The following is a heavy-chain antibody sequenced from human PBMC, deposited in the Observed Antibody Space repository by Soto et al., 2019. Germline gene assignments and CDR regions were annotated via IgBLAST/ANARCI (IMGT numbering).Heavy chain of an antibody. CDR3: AREPRYCSGGSCSIMGDAFDI. V-gene: IGHV3-66*01. CDR2: IYKDFT. CDR1: GFTVTDIY. J-gene: IGHJ3*02. Sequence: EVQLVESGGGLVQPGGSLRLSCVASGFTVTDIYMNWVRQAPGKGLEWVSVIYKDFTDYADFVRGRFSVSTDTSKNALYLQLDNLRAEDTAVYYCAREPRYCSGGSCSIMGDAFDIWGQGAMGTVSS. D-gene: IGHD2-15*01.